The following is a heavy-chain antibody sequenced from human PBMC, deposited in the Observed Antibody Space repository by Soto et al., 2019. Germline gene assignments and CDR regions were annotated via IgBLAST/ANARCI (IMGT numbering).Heavy chain of an antibody. V-gene: IGHV4-31*03. CDR3: ARVSRGITMVRGVFLYYYYMDV. J-gene: IGHJ6*03. CDR2: IYYSGST. Sequence: PSETLSLTCTVSGGSISSGGYYWSWIRQHPGKGLEWIGYIYYSGSTYYNPYLKSRVTISVDTSKNQFSLKLSSVTAADTAVYYCARVSRGITMVRGVFLYYYYMDVWGKGTTVTVSS. CDR1: GGSISSGGYY. D-gene: IGHD3-10*01.